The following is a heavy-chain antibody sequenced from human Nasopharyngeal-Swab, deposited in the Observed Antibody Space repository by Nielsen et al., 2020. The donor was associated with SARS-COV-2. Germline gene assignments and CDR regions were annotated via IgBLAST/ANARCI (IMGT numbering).Heavy chain of an antibody. J-gene: IGHJ6*02. V-gene: IGHV3-33*01. Sequence: GGSLRLSCAASGFTFSSYGMHWVRQAPGKGLEWVAVIWYDGSNKYYADSVKGRFTISRDNSKNTLYLQMNSLGAEDTAVYYCARDGQSYGMDVWGQGTTVTVSS. CDR3: ARDGQSYGMDV. CDR1: GFTFSSYG. CDR2: IWYDGSNK.